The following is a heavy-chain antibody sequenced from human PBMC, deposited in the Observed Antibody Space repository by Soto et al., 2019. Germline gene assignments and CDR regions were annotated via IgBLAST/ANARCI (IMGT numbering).Heavy chain of an antibody. Sequence: SVKVSCKASGGTFSSYASSWVRQAPGQGLEWMGGIIPIFGTANYAQKLQGRVTITADESTSRAYMGRTSLRSEDTAVYYCARRPNLRSPFDPSGQGTLLTVSS. J-gene: IGHJ5*02. CDR1: GGTFSSYA. V-gene: IGHV1-69*13. CDR2: IIPIFGTA. CDR3: ARRPNLRSPFDP.